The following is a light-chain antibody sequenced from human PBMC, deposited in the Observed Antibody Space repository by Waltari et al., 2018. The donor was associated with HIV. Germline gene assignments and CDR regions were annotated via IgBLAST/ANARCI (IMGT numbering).Light chain of an antibody. Sequence: QLVLTQSPSASASLGASVKLTCTLSSGHSSYVIAWHQQQPKKGPRYLMKRNSDGGHFKGDGIPDRFSGSSSGSERYLTISSLQSEDEADDYCQTWGTGIVVFGGGTKLTVL. CDR1: SGHSSYV. V-gene: IGLV4-69*01. CDR3: QTWGTGIVV. J-gene: IGLJ2*01. CDR2: RNSDGGH.